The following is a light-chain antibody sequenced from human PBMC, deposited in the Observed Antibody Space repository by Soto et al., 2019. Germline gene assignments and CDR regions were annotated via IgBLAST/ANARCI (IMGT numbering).Light chain of an antibody. J-gene: IGLJ2*01. V-gene: IGLV2-23*01. CDR3: SSYAGSSARVV. CDR2: EGT. Sequence: QSALTQPASVSASPGQSITISCTRSSTDFENYNLVSWYQHCPDKAPKLIIYEGTKRPSEISDRFSGSESDTTASLIISGLQPEDEADYYCSSYAGSSARVVFGGGTKLTVL. CDR1: STDFENYNL.